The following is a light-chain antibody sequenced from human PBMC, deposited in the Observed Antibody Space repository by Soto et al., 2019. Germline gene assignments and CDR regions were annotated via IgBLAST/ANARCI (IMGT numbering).Light chain of an antibody. CDR2: VNSDGSH. V-gene: IGLV4-69*01. J-gene: IGLJ1*01. CDR3: QTWGTGIRV. CDR1: SGHSNYA. Sequence: VLTQSPSASASLGASVKLTCTLSSGHSNYAIAWHQQQPEKGPRYLMKVNSDGSHRKGDGIPDRFSGSSSGAQRYLTISSLQSEDEADYYCQTWGTGIRVFGTGTKLTVL.